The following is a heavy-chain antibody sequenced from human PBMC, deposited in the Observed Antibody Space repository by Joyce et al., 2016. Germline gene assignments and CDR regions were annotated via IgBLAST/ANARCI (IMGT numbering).Heavy chain of an antibody. Sequence: LSLSCTVSGGSISSYYWSWIRQPPGKGLEWIGYINHRGRTNYNPSLKSRVTISVDTSKNEFSLKMTAVTAADTAVYYCARGNDYDYWSGYEAHYFDYWGRGTLVTVSS. CDR3: ARGNDYDYWSGYEAHYFDY. J-gene: IGHJ4*02. D-gene: IGHD3-3*01. CDR2: INHRGRT. V-gene: IGHV4-59*01. CDR1: GGSISSYY.